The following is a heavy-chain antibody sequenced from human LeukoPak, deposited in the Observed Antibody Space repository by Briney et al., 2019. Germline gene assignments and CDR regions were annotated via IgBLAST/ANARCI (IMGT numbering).Heavy chain of an antibody. CDR1: GFTFSSYW. V-gene: IGHV3-7*03. J-gene: IGHJ4*02. D-gene: IGHD2-2*01. CDR3: ASYCSSTSCQSIDY. CDR2: IKRDGSAK. Sequence: GGSLRLSCAASGFTFSSYWMTWVRQAPGKGLEWVANIKRDGSAKYYVDSVKGRFTISRDNAKNSLYLQMNSLRAEDTALYYCASYCSSTSCQSIDYWGQGTLVTVSS.